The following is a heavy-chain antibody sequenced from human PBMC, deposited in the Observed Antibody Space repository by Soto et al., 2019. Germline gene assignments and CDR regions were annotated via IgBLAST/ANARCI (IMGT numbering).Heavy chain of an antibody. V-gene: IGHV3-7*01. CDR2: IKEDGSEK. J-gene: IGHJ4*02. Sequence: EVQLVESGGGLVQPGGSLRLSCAASGFTFSRYWMTWVRQAPGKGLEWVANIKEDGSEKHYVDSARGRFTISRDNAKNSLYLQMNSLRVEDTAVYFCSRDGVVGAKALNYWGQGTLVTVSS. CDR1: GFTFSRYW. D-gene: IGHD1-26*01. CDR3: SRDGVVGAKALNY.